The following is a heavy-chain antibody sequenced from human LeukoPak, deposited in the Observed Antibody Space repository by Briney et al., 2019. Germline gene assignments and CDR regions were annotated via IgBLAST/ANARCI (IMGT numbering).Heavy chain of an antibody. J-gene: IGHJ4*02. V-gene: IGHV3-21*01. CDR1: GFTFNRYS. CDR2: ISTSSSYI. D-gene: IGHD6-19*01. CDR3: ARRLRIAVAGTRGGIDY. Sequence: LGGSLRLSCAASGFTFNRYSMNWVRRAPGKGLEWVSSISTSSSYIYYADSVRGRFTISRDNAKNSLYLQMNSLRAEDTAVYYCARRLRIAVAGTRGGIDYWGQGTLVTVSS.